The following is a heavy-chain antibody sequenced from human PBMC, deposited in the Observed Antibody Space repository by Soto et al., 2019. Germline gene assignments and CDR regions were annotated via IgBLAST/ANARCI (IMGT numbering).Heavy chain of an antibody. CDR3: ARGPEYSSSWYFPD. CDR1: GGTFSNHA. CDR2: IIPRFVTP. J-gene: IGHJ4*02. D-gene: IGHD6-13*01. V-gene: IGHV1-69*01. Sequence: QVQLVQSGTDVKKPGSSVKVSCKASGGTFSNHAFSWVRQAPGQGLEWMGGIIPRFVTPNYAHQFHGRVTITVDESTSTVYMDLSSLRSEDTALYYCARGPEYSSSWYFPDWGQGTLVIVSS.